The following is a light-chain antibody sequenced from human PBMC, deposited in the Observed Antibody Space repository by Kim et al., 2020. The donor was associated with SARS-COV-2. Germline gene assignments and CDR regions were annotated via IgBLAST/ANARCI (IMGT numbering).Light chain of an antibody. Sequence: PGKKARITCGGNNIGSKSVHWYQQKPGQAPVLVIYYDSDRPSGIPERFSGSNSGNTATLTISRVEAGDEADYYCQVWDSSSDHKVFGGGTQLTVL. V-gene: IGLV3-21*04. CDR2: YDS. CDR3: QVWDSSSDHKV. J-gene: IGLJ3*02. CDR1: NIGSKS.